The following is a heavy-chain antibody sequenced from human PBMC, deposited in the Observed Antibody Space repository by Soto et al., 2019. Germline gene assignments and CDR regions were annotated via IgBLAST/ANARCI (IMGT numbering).Heavy chain of an antibody. D-gene: IGHD3-22*01. CDR3: ARGVRLYYYDSSGYYYFDY. CDR2: IYATGTT. V-gene: IGHV4-4*07. J-gene: IGHJ4*02. Sequence: SETLSLTCTVSGASISGFYWSWIRKSAGKGLEWIGRIYATGTTDYNPSLKSRVMMSVDTSKKQFSLKLRSVTAADTAVYYCARGVRLYYYDSSGYYYFDYWGQGTLVTVSS. CDR1: GASISGFY.